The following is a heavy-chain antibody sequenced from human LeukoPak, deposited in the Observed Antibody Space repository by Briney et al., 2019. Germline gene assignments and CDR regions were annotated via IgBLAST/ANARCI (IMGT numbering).Heavy chain of an antibody. V-gene: IGHV3-15*01. J-gene: IGHJ4*02. D-gene: IGHD3-22*01. CDR1: GFTFSNAW. CDR3: TTGTGSSGYYSSGY. Sequence: GGSLRLSCAASGFTFSNAWMSWVRQAPGKGLEWVGRIKSKTDGGTTDYAALVKGRFTISRDDSKNTLYLQMNSLKTEDTAVYYCTTGTGSSGYYSSGYWGQGTLVTVSS. CDR2: IKSKTDGGTT.